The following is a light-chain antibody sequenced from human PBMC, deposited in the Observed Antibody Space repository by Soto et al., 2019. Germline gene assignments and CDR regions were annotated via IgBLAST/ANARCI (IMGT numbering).Light chain of an antibody. J-gene: IGKJ5*01. CDR3: HQRNK. CDR2: DTS. Sequence: ELLLTPSPATRPLFPGRRATLSCSASQFLSIYLAWYQQIPGQPPILLIYDTSNRVTGIPARFSGSRSGTDFTLTISSLEPEDFAVYFCHQRNKFGQGTRLEIK. V-gene: IGKV3-11*01. CDR1: QFLSIY.